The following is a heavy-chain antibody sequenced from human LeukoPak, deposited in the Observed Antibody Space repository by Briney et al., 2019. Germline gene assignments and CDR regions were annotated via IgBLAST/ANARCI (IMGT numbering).Heavy chain of an antibody. CDR1: GFTFSSYW. D-gene: IGHD3-22*01. J-gene: IGHJ4*02. Sequence: GGSLRLSCAASGFTFSSYWMHWVRQAPGKGVVWVSRINSDGSSTSYADSVKGRFTISRDNAKNTLYLQMNSLRAEDTAVYYCARVVITPYKYYFDYWGQGTLVTVSS. V-gene: IGHV3-74*01. CDR2: INSDGSST. CDR3: ARVVITPYKYYFDY.